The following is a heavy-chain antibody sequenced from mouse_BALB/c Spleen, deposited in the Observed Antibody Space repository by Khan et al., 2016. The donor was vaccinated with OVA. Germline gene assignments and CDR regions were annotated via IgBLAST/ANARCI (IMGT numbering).Heavy chain of an antibody. CDR3: TRSGYANPFAY. CDR1: GYTFSSYY. J-gene: IGHJ3*01. D-gene: IGHD2-10*02. Sequence: QMQLEESGAELVKPGASVRLSCKASGYTFSSYYMYWVKQRPGQGLEWIGGINPSNGGTNFNEKFKTKATLTVDKSSNTAYMQLSSLTSEDSAVYYCTRSGYANPFAYWGQGTLVTVSA. CDR2: INPSNGGT. V-gene: IGHV1S81*02.